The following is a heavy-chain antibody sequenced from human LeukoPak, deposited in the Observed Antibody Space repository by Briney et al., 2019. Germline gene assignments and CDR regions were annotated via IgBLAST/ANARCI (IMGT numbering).Heavy chain of an antibody. J-gene: IGHJ4*02. CDR2: IYYSGST. CDR3: ARRRIWFGELAFDY. V-gene: IGHV4-59*01. CDR1: GGSFSSYY. D-gene: IGHD3-10*01. Sequence: PSETLSLTCTLSGGSFSSYYWSWIRPPPGKGLEWIGYIYYSGSTNYNPPLKSRVTISVDTSKNQFSLKLSSVTAADTAVYYCARRRIWFGELAFDYWGQGTLVTVSS.